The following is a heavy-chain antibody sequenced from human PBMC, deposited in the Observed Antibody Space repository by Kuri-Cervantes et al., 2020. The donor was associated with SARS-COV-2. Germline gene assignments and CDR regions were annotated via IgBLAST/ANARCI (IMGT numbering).Heavy chain of an antibody. V-gene: IGHV4-39*01. CDR1: GGSISSSSYY. Sequence: GSLRLSCTVSGGSISSSSYYWGWIRQPPGKGLEWIRSIYYSGSTYYNPSLKSRVTISVDTSKNQFSLKLSSVTAADTAVYYCARYRWLRGPLDYWGQGTLVTVSS. CDR3: ARYRWLRGPLDY. J-gene: IGHJ4*02. D-gene: IGHD5-12*01. CDR2: IYYSGST.